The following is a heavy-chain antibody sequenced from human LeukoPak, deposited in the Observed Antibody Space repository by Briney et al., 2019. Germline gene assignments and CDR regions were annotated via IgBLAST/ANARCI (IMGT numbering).Heavy chain of an antibody. CDR3: ARLQEEAFGY. V-gene: IGHV1-3*01. CDR1: GYTFTSYS. J-gene: IGHJ4*02. Sequence: GASVKVSRKASGYTFTSYSMHWVRQAPGQRLEWMGWINAGNGNTKYSQKFQGRVTISRDTSASTAYMELSSLRSEDTAVYYCARLQEEAFGYWGQGTLVTVSS. CDR2: INAGNGNT.